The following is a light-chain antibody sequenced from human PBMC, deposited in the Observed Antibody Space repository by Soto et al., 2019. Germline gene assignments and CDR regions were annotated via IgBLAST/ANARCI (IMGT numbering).Light chain of an antibody. V-gene: IGLV2-8*01. CDR1: SSDVGGYNY. CDR3: SSFAGSNEMV. J-gene: IGLJ2*01. Sequence: QLVLTQPPSASGSPGQSVTISCTGTSSDVGGYNYVSWYQQHPGKAPKVMIYEVSKRPSGVPDRFSGSKSGNTASLTVSGLQAEDEADYYCSSFAGSNEMVFGGGTKVTVL. CDR2: EVS.